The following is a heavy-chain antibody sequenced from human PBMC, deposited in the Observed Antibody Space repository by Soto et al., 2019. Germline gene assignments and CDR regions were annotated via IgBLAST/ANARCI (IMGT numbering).Heavy chain of an antibody. CDR2: IIPIFGTA. Sequence: QVQLVQSGAEVKKPGSSVKVSCKASGGTFSSYAISWVRQAPGQGLEWMGGIIPIFGTANYEQKFQGRVTITADESTSTAYMELSSLRAEDKAVYYCARDHRICSRTSCYVGFDPWGQGTLVTVSS. CDR1: GGTFSSYA. D-gene: IGHD2-2*01. V-gene: IGHV1-69*01. CDR3: ARDHRICSRTSCYVGFDP. J-gene: IGHJ5*02.